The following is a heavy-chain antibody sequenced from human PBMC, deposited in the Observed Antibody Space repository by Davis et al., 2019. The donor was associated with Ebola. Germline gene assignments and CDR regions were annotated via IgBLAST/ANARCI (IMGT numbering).Heavy chain of an antibody. Sequence: PSETLSLTCTVSGGSISSYYWSWIRQPPGKGLEWIGYIYYSGSTNYNPSLKSRVTISVDTSKNQFSLKLSSVTAADTAVYYCASYYDSSGYYFRFDSWGQGTLVTVSS. CDR1: GGSISSYY. CDR3: ASYYDSSGYYFRFDS. D-gene: IGHD3-22*01. V-gene: IGHV4-59*01. CDR2: IYYSGST. J-gene: IGHJ4*02.